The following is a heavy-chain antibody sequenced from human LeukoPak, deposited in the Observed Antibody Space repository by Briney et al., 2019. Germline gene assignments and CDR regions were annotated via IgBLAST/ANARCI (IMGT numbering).Heavy chain of an antibody. D-gene: IGHD1-1*01. J-gene: IGHJ6*03. CDR2: IYYSGST. CDR3: ARGPDDIDYYYYMDV. CDR1: GGSISSYY. V-gene: IGHV4-59*01. Sequence: SETLSLTCTVSGGSISSYYWSWIRQAPGKGLEWIGYIYYSGSTNYNPSLKSRVTISVDTSKNQFSLKLSSVTAADTAVYYCARGPDDIDYYYYMDVWGKGTTVTISS.